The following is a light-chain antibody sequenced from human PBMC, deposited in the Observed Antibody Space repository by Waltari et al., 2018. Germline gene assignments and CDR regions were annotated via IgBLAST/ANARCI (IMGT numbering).Light chain of an antibody. V-gene: IGKV3-11*01. Sequence: VLSPSPATLSLYPGERATLSCRASQLVTNYLAWYQLKPGQAPRLLIYDSSNRATGIPARFSGSGSGTDFTLTISNLEPEDSAVYYGQQRSKWPLTFGRGTKVEIK. CDR1: QLVTNY. J-gene: IGKJ4*01. CDR2: DSS. CDR3: QQRSKWPLT.